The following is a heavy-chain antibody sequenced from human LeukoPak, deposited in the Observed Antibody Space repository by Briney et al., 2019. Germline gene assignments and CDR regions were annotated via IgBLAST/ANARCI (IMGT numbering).Heavy chain of an antibody. D-gene: IGHD2-15*01. CDR1: GGSISSGDYY. CDR3: ARGHRYCSGGSCYSVNWFDP. J-gene: IGHJ5*02. CDR2: IYYSGST. V-gene: IGHV4-30-4*01. Sequence: SETLSLTCTVSGGSISSGDYYWSWIRQPPGKGLDWIGYIYYSGSTYYNPSLKSRVTISVDTSKNHFSLKLSSVTAADTAVYYCARGHRYCSGGSCYSVNWFDPWGQGTLVTVSS.